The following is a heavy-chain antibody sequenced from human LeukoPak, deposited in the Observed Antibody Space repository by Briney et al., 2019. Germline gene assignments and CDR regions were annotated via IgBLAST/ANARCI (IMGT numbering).Heavy chain of an antibody. CDR3: ARVRTTKSKSGSYVWFDP. CDR2: MNPNSGNT. CDR1: GYTFTSYD. J-gene: IGHJ5*02. V-gene: IGHV1-8*01. Sequence: GASVKVSCKASGYTFTSYDINWVRQATGQGLEWMGWMNPNSGNTGYAQKFQGRVTMTRNTSISTAYMELSSLRSEDTAVYYCARVRTTKSKSGSYVWFDPWGQGTLVTVSS. D-gene: IGHD1-26*01.